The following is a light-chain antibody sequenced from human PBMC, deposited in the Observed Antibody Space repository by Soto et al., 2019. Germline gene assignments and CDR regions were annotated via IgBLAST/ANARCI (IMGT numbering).Light chain of an antibody. Sequence: DVVMTQSPDSLAVSLGERATIHCKSSQSVLYSSNNKNFLAWYQQRPGQPPKLLISWASTRESGVPDRFSGGGSGTDFTLTISSLQAEDVAFYYCQQYYAIPYTFDQGTKLEI. J-gene: IGKJ2*01. CDR3: QQYYAIPYT. V-gene: IGKV4-1*01. CDR1: QSVLYSSNNKNF. CDR2: WAS.